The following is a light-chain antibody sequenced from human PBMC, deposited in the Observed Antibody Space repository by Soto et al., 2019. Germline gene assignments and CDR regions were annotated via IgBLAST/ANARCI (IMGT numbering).Light chain of an antibody. CDR1: SSDVGGYNL. J-gene: IGLJ2*01. V-gene: IGLV2-23*01. CDR2: EDT. CDR3: CPYAFSSTVV. Sequence: QSVLTQPASVSGSPGQSITISCTGTSSDVGGYNLVSWYQQHPGKAPKLIIYEDTQRPSGVSDRFSGSNSGNTASLTISGLQTEDEAGYYCCPYAFSSTVVFGGGTKLTVL.